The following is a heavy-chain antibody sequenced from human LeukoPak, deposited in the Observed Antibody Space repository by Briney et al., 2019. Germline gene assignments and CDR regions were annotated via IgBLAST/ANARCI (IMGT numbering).Heavy chain of an antibody. V-gene: IGHV4-31*03. CDR3: ARARVDYVWGSYRYGYYFDY. Sequence: SQTLSLTCTVSGGSLSSGGYYWSWLRQHPGKGLEWIGYIYYSGSTYYNPSLKSRVTISVDTSKNQFSLKLSSVTAADTAVYYCARARVDYVWGSYRYGYYFDYWGQGTLVTVSS. CDR1: GGSLSSGGYY. D-gene: IGHD3-16*02. CDR2: IYYSGST. J-gene: IGHJ4*02.